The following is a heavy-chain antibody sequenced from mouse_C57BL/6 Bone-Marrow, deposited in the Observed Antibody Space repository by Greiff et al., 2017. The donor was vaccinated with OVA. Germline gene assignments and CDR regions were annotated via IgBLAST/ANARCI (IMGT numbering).Heavy chain of an antibody. Sequence: QVQLQQSGAELVKPGASVKLSCKASGYTFTEYTIHWVKQRSGQGLEWIGWFYPGSGSIKYNEKFKDKATLTADKSSSTVYMELSRLTSEDSAVYFCARHERDYYGKILWAMDYWGQGTSVTVSS. D-gene: IGHD2-1*01. V-gene: IGHV1-62-2*01. CDR2: FYPGSGSI. J-gene: IGHJ4*01. CDR1: GYTFTEYT. CDR3: ARHERDYYGKILWAMDY.